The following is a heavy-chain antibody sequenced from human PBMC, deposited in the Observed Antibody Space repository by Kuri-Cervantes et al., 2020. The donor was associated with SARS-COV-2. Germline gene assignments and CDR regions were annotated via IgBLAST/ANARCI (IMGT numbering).Heavy chain of an antibody. CDR2: ISSSSSTI. V-gene: IGHV3-11*04. CDR3: ASNGWGFRNPGGVSGFDY. Sequence: GESLKISCAASGSTFRDYYLSWIRPAPGKGLEWVSYISSSSSTIYYADSVKGRFTISRDNAKNSLYLQMNSLRAEDTAVYYCASNGWGFRNPGGVSGFDYWGQGTLVTVSS. D-gene: IGHD3-16*01. J-gene: IGHJ4*02. CDR1: GSTFRDYY.